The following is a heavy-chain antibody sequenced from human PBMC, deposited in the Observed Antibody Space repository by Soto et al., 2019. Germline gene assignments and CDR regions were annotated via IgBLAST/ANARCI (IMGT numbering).Heavy chain of an antibody. Sequence: QVQLVQSGAEVKKPGSSVKVSCKASGGTFSSYTISWVRQAPGQGLEWMGRIIPILGIANYAQKFQGRVTITADKSTSTASMELSSLRSEDTAVYYCARDRGAAAGDYWGQGTLVTVFS. CDR3: ARDRGAAAGDY. V-gene: IGHV1-69*08. D-gene: IGHD6-13*01. CDR1: GGTFSSYT. J-gene: IGHJ4*02. CDR2: IIPILGIA.